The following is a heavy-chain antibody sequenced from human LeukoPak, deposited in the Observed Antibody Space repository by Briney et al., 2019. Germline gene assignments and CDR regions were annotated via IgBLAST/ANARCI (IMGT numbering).Heavy chain of an antibody. D-gene: IGHD3-22*01. V-gene: IGHV3-66*04. J-gene: IGHJ6*03. Sequence: PGESLRLSCAVSGFIVNTNYMTWVRQAPGKGLEWVSVIYSGGYTYYADSVKGRFTISRDNSKNTLYLQMNNLRVEDTAVYYCARPKGINYYDSSEDFMDVWGKGTTVTISS. CDR2: IYSGGYT. CDR1: GFIVNTNY. CDR3: ARPKGINYYDSSEDFMDV.